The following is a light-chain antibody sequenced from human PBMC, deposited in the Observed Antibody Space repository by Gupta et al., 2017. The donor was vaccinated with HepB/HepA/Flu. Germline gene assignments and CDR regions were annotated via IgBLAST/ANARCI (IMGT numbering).Light chain of an antibody. CDR3: MQALQTPVT. CDR2: LGF. CDR1: QSLLHSNGYNY. V-gene: IGKV2-28*01. J-gene: IGKJ3*01. Sequence: DIVMTQSPLSLPVTPGEPASISCRSSQSLLHSNGYNYLDWYLQKPGQSPQLLIYLGFNRASGVPDRFSGSGSGTDFTLKISRVEVEDVGVYYCMQALQTPVTFGPGTKVDIK.